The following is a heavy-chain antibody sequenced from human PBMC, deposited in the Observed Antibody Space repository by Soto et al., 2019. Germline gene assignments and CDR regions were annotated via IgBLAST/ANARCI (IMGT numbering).Heavy chain of an antibody. CDR3: AREARGSGIAAAGPPFDY. J-gene: IGHJ4*02. V-gene: IGHV3-74*01. Sequence: PGGSLRLSCAASGFTFSSYSMHWVRQAPGKGLVWVSRIYSYRSSTSYADSVKGRFTISRDNAKNTLYLEMNSLRVEDTAVYYCAREARGSGIAAAGPPFDYWGQGT. CDR1: GFTFSSYS. CDR2: IYSYRSST. D-gene: IGHD6-13*01.